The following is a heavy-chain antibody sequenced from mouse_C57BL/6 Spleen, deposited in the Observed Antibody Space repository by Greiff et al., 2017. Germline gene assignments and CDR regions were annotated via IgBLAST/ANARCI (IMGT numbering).Heavy chain of an antibody. V-gene: IGHV5-17*01. CDR3: ARHITTVVATRYFDV. Sequence: EVQVVESGGGLVKPGGSLKLSCAASGFTFSDYGMHWVRQAPEKGLEWVAYISSGSSTIYYADTVKGRFTISRDNAKNTLFLQMTSLRSEDMAMYYCARHITTVVATRYFDVWGTGTTVTVSS. CDR1: GFTFSDYG. J-gene: IGHJ1*03. D-gene: IGHD1-1*01. CDR2: ISSGSSTI.